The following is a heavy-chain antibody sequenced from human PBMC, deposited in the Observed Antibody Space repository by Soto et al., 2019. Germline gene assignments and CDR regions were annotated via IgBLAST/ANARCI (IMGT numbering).Heavy chain of an antibody. CDR1: GFTFSSYA. CDR3: AKGGSTFWYYYYGMDV. CDR2: LSGSGGST. V-gene: IGHV3-23*01. D-gene: IGHD3-3*01. J-gene: IGHJ6*02. Sequence: GGSLRLSCAASGFTFSSYAMNWVRQAPGKGLEWVSALSGSGGSTYYADSVKGRFTISRDNSKNTLYLQMYSLRAEDTAVYYCAKGGSTFWYYYYGMDVWGQGTTVTVSS.